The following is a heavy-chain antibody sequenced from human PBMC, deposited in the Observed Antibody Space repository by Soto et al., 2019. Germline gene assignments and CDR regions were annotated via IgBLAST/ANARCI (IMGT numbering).Heavy chain of an antibody. Sequence: QVQLVESGGVVVQPGRSLRLSCAASGFTFSSYAMHWVRQAPGKGLEWVAVISYDGSNKYYADSVKGRFTISRDNSKNTLYMQMHSLRAEDTAVYYCAVRSYYDSSGYLTYYGMDVWGQGTTVTVSS. J-gene: IGHJ6*02. CDR1: GFTFSSYA. CDR3: AVRSYYDSSGYLTYYGMDV. CDR2: ISYDGSNK. V-gene: IGHV3-30-3*01. D-gene: IGHD3-22*01.